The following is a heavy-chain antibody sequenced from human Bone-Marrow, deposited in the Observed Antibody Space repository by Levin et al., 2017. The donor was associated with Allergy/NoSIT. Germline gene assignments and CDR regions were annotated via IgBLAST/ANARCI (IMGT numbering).Heavy chain of an antibody. CDR2: IKQDGSEK. CDR1: GFTFSHFW. CDR3: ARLAGPVGP. D-gene: IGHD1-26*01. Sequence: LSLPCVVSGFTFSHFWMTWVRQAPGKGLEWVSNIKQDGSEKYYVKSVRGRFTISRDNAKNSMFLQMDTLRPEDTAVYYCARLAGPVGPWGQGILVTVSS. V-gene: IGHV3-7*01. J-gene: IGHJ5*02.